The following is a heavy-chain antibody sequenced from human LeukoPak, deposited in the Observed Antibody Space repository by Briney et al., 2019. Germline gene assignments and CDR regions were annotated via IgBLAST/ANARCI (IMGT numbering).Heavy chain of an antibody. CDR3: ATAGSRLQSNWFDP. CDR2: IIPILGIA. Sequence: SVKVSCKASGGTFSSYAISWVRQAPGQGLEWMGRIIPILGIANYAQKFQGRVTMTEDTSTDTAYMDLSSLRSEDTAVYYCATAGSRLQSNWFDPWGQGTLVTVSS. J-gene: IGHJ5*02. D-gene: IGHD4-11*01. CDR1: GGTFSSYA. V-gene: IGHV1-69*04.